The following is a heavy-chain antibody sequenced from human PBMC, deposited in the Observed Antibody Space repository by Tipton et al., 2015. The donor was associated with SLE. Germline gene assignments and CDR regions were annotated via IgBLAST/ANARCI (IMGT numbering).Heavy chain of an antibody. CDR1: GGSITGGNYC. CDR3: ARTSYSSGWYVDY. Sequence: TLSLTCTVSGGSITGGNYCWTWIRQPAGKGLEWIGRIYTSGSTKYSPSLKSRVTISTNTSRNQFSLRLSSVTAADTAFYYCARTSYSSGWYVDYWGQGILVTVSS. J-gene: IGHJ4*02. CDR2: IYTSGST. D-gene: IGHD6-19*01. V-gene: IGHV4-61*02.